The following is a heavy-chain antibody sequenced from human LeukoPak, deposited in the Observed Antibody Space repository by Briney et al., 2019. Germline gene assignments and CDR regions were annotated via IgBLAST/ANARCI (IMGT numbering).Heavy chain of an antibody. Sequence: GGSLRLSCAASGFTFSDYYMPWIRQAPGKGLEWLSHISTSSSDTNYADSVKGRFTITRDNAKKSLYLQMNSLRAEDTAVYYCASRGGYYFDYWGQGTLVTVSS. J-gene: IGHJ4*02. CDR2: ISTSSSDT. CDR1: GFTFSDYY. V-gene: IGHV3-11*03. CDR3: ASRGGYYFDY. D-gene: IGHD3-16*01.